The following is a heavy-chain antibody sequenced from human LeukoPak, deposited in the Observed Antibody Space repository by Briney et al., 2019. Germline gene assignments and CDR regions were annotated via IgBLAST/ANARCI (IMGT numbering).Heavy chain of an antibody. CDR3: VKDIASV. Sequence: GGSLLLSCAASGFTFSGSWMTWVRQAPGKGLEWVANIKPDGSEGYYVDSVKGRFTISRDNAKNSLYLQMNSLRAEDTAVYYCVKDIASVWGQGTTVTVSS. V-gene: IGHV3-7*01. CDR2: IKPDGSEG. J-gene: IGHJ6*02. D-gene: IGHD2-15*01. CDR1: GFTFSGSW.